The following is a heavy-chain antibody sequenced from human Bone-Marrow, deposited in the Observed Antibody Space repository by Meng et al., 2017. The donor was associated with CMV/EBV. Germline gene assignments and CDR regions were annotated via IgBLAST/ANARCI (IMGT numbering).Heavy chain of an antibody. CDR1: GGTFSSYA. V-gene: IGHV1-69*10. CDR3: ARDLDIPAHYYGMDV. D-gene: IGHD5-12*01. CDR2: IIPILGIA. Sequence: SVKVSCKASGGTFSSYAISWVRQAPGQGLEWMGGIIPILGIANYAQKFQGRVTITADKSTSTAYMELSSLRSDDTAVYYCARDLDIPAHYYGMDVWGQGTTVTVSS. J-gene: IGHJ6*02.